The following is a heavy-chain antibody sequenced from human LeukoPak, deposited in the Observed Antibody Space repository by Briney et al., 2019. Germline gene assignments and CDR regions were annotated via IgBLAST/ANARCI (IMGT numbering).Heavy chain of an antibody. D-gene: IGHD2-2*01. CDR2: ISSSSSYI. CDR3: ASTIKLGYCSSTSCPQGLMEDYYYYGMDV. Sequence: GGSLRLSCAASGFTFSSYSMNWVRQAPGKGLEWVSPISSSSSYIYYADSVKGRFTISRDNAKNSLYLQMNSLRAEDTAVYYCASTIKLGYCSSTSCPQGLMEDYYYYGMDVWGQGTTVTVSS. CDR1: GFTFSSYS. J-gene: IGHJ6*02. V-gene: IGHV3-21*01.